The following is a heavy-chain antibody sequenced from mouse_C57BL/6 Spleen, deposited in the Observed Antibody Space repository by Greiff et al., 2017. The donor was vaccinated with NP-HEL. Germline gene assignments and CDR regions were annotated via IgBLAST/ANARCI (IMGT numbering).Heavy chain of an antibody. J-gene: IGHJ1*03. CDR3: ARPLLTGMFDV. CDR1: GFTFSDYG. V-gene: IGHV5-17*01. CDR2: ISSGRSTL. Sequence: EVMLVESGGGLVKPGGSLKLSCAASGFTFSDYGMHWVRQAPEKGLEWVAYISSGRSTLYYAYPVKGRFTLSRDNAKNTLFRQMTSLRSEDTAMYYWARPLLTGMFDVWGTGTTVTVSS. D-gene: IGHD4-1*01.